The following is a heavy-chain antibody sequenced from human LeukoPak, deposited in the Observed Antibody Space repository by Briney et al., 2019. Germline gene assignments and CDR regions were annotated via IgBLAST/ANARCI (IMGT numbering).Heavy chain of an antibody. CDR3: ASHYSSGSYRYTGSFDS. D-gene: IGHD3-16*02. Sequence: SETLSLTCAVYGGSFGDHYWSWIRQPPGKGLEWIGEINHGGSTNYSPSLKSRVSISVDTSKNQFSLKLNSVTAADAAVYFCASHYSSGSYRYTGSFDSWGQGNVVTVSS. CDR2: INHGGST. V-gene: IGHV4-34*01. J-gene: IGHJ4*02. CDR1: GGSFGDHY.